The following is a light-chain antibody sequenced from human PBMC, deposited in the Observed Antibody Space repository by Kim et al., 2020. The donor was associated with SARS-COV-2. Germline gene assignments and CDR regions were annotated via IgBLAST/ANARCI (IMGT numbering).Light chain of an antibody. CDR1: QSVSRY. V-gene: IGKV3-20*01. Sequence: LSPGERATLSGRPSQSVSRYLAWYQQKPGQAPRLLIYSISTRATGIPDRFTGSGSGTDFTLTISRLEPEDFAMYYCQQYGSSPLTFGGGTKVDIK. CDR3: QQYGSSPLT. CDR2: SIS. J-gene: IGKJ4*01.